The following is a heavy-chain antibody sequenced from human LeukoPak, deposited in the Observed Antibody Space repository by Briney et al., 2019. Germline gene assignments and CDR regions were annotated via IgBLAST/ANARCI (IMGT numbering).Heavy chain of an antibody. CDR1: GFTFSSYW. D-gene: IGHD3-16*01. V-gene: IGHV3-7*01. Sequence: PGGSLRLSCAASGFTFSSYWMSWVRQAPGKGLEWVANIEQDGSEKYYVDSVKGRFTISRDNAKNSLYLQMNSLRAEDTAVYYCARDFNSWSGLWGVLAWGQETLVIVSS. J-gene: IGHJ5*02. CDR3: ARDFNSWSGLWGVLA. CDR2: IEQDGSEK.